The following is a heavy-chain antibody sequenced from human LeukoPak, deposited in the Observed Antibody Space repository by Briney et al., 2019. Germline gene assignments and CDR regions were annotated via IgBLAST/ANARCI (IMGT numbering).Heavy chain of an antibody. V-gene: IGHV3-48*02. J-gene: IGHJ4*02. Sequence: GGSLRLSCAASGFTFRTYWMHWVRQAPGKGLEWVAYISDDSTTIYYADSVKGRFTISRDSAKNSLYLQMNSLRDEDTAVYYCASGLTGGGAYWGQGTLVTVSS. CDR3: ASGLTGGGAY. CDR1: GFTFRTYW. D-gene: IGHD2-8*02. CDR2: ISDDSTTI.